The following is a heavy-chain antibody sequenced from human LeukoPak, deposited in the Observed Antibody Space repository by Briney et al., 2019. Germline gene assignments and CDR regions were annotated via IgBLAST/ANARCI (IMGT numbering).Heavy chain of an antibody. D-gene: IGHD3-3*01. CDR1: GFTVSSNY. V-gene: IGHV3-53*01. J-gene: IGHJ4*02. CDR2: IYSGGST. CDR3: ARVGVAGPFDY. Sequence: GGSLRLSCAASGFTVSSNYLSWVRQAPGKGLEWVSVIYSGGSTYYADSVKGRFTISRDNSKNTLYLQMNSLRAEDTAVYYCARVGVAGPFDYWGQGTLVTVSS.